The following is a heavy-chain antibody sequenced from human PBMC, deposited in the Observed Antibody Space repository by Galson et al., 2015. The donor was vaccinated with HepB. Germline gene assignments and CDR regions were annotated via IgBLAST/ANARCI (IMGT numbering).Heavy chain of an antibody. CDR1: GYTFTSYD. V-gene: IGHV1-8*01. CDR2: MNPNSGNT. Sequence: SVKVSCKASGYTFTSYDINWVRQAAGQGLEWMGWMNPNSGNTGYAQKFQGRVTMTRNTSISTAYMELSSLRSEDTAVYYCARDYGDYENFDYWGQGTLVTVSS. CDR3: ARDYGDYENFDY. D-gene: IGHD4-17*01. J-gene: IGHJ4*02.